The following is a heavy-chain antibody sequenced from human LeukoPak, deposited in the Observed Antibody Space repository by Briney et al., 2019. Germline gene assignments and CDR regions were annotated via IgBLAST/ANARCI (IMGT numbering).Heavy chain of an antibody. CDR3: AKGSNGDYDN. CDR2: IGKNQ. V-gene: IGHV3-23*01. J-gene: IGHJ4*02. Sequence: GGSLRLSCAPSRFSLGNFVMSWVRQAPGKGLEWVATIGKNQYYADSVKGRFTISKDNSKNMMYLQMDSLEVDDTAIYYCAKGSNGDYDNWGQGTLVTVSS. D-gene: IGHD4-17*01. CDR1: RFSLGNFV.